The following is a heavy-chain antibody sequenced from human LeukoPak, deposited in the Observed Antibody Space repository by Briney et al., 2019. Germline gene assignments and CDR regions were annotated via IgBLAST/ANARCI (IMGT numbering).Heavy chain of an antibody. V-gene: IGHV4-39*01. D-gene: IGHD5-18*01. CDR1: GVSISSSSYH. CDR2: IYDNGST. Sequence: PSETLSLTCTVSGVSISSSSYHWDWIREPPGKALEWIGSIYDNGSTYYSPSLKSRVTISVDTSKNQFSLRLNSVTAADTAVYYCARQVLHTAMDYWGQGTLVSVSS. J-gene: IGHJ4*02. CDR3: ARQVLHTAMDY.